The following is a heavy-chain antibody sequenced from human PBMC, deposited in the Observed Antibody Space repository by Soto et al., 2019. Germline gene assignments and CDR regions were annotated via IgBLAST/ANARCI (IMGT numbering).Heavy chain of an antibody. V-gene: IGHV3-23*01. Sequence: EVQLLESGGGLVQPGRSLRLSCAASGFTFSNYAMSWVRQAPGQGLDWVSAISGSGGTTNYADSVKGRFTISRDNSKNTMILQMNSLRAEDAAVYYCEKFFVEPGSNRGWPGPVHYWGQGPLVTVSS. CDR1: GFTFSNYA. D-gene: IGHD6-19*01. CDR2: ISGSGGTT. CDR3: EKFFVEPGSNRGWPGPVHY. J-gene: IGHJ4*02.